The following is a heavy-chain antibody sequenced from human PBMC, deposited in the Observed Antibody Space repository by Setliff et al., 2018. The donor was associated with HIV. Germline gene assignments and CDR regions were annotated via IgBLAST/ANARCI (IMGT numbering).Heavy chain of an antibody. CDR3: AARNSGNPTRHFDY. V-gene: IGHV4-38-2*01. CDR1: GYSISNGYY. Sequence: SETLSLTCALSGYSISNGYYWGWTRQPSGKGLEWIGSIYHSGSTFYNPSLRSRVTISVDTSQDQFSLRLTSVTAADTAVYYCAARNSGNPTRHFDYWGQGTLVTVSS. CDR2: IYHSGST. D-gene: IGHD3-10*01. J-gene: IGHJ4*02.